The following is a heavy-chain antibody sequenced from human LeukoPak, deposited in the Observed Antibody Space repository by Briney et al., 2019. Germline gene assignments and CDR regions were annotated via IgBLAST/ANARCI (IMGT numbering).Heavy chain of an antibody. CDR1: GYTFTGYY. J-gene: IGHJ4*02. CDR3: ARGGYCSSTSCRYFEDY. V-gene: IGHV7-4-1*02. D-gene: IGHD2-2*01. Sequence: ASVKVSCKASGYTFTGYYMHWVRQAPGQGLEWMGWINTNTGNPTYAQGFTGRFVFSLDTSVSTAYLQISSLKAEDTAVYYCARGGYCSSTSCRYFEDYWGQGTLVTVSS. CDR2: INTNTGNP.